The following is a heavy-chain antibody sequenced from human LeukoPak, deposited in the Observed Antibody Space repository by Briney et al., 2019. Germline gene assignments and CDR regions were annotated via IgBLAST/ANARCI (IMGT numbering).Heavy chain of an antibody. CDR3: TRDPQGSWSSGWYGYGMDV. Sequence: PSETLSLTCTVSGVSISSYYRNWIREPAGKGLEWICHIFTSGITTYNPSLKSRVTLSVATSKNKFSLKLRSVTAADTAAYYCTRDPQGSWSSGWYGYGMDVWGQGTTVTVSS. J-gene: IGHJ6*02. CDR1: GVSISSYY. D-gene: IGHD6-19*01. V-gene: IGHV4-4*07. CDR2: IFTSGIT.